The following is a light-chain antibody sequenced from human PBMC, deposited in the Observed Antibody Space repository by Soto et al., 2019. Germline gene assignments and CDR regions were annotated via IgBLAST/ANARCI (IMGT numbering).Light chain of an antibody. CDR1: QTINNW. CDR3: QQYNSYSLYT. CDR2: KTS. Sequence: DIQMTQSPSTLSASVGDRVTITCRASQTINNWLAWYQQQPGKAPKLLIYKTSNLQSGVPSRFSGSGSGTEFTLTISCLQPEDFATYYCQQYNSYSLYTFGQGTKLDI. V-gene: IGKV1-5*03. J-gene: IGKJ2*01.